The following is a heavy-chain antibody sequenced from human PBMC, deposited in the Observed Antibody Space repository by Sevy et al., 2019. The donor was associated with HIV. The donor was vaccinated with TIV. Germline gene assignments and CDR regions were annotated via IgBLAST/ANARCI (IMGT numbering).Heavy chain of an antibody. CDR1: GFTFGDYA. D-gene: IGHD6-13*01. V-gene: IGHV3-49*03. CDR3: TRDSIAAAGWNWFDP. J-gene: IGHJ5*02. Sequence: GGSLRLSCTASGFTFGDYAMSWFRQAPGKGLEWVGFIRSKAYGGTTEYAASVKGRFTISRDDSKSIAYLQMNSLKTEDTAVHYCTRDSIAAAGWNWFDPWGQGTLVTVSS. CDR2: IRSKAYGGTT.